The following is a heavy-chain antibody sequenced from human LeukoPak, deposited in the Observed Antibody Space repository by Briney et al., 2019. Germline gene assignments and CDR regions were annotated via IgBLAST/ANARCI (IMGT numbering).Heavy chain of an antibody. V-gene: IGHV3-53*01. D-gene: IGHD5-18*01. CDR1: GFSVSINY. CDR3: AKDQGIQLWLKYFQH. CDR2: ISSGGST. J-gene: IGHJ1*01. Sequence: GGCLRLSCAASGFSVSINYMAWVRQAPGKGLEWVSVISSGGSTYYADSVKGRFTISRDNSKNTLYIQMNSLRAEDTAVYYCAKDQGIQLWLKYFQHWGQGTLVTVSS.